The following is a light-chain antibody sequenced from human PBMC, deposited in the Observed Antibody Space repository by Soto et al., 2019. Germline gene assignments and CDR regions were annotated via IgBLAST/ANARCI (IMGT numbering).Light chain of an antibody. V-gene: IGLV2-8*01. CDR3: SSNAGSNTGV. CDR2: EVS. CDR1: SGDVGGYKY. J-gene: IGLJ3*02. Sequence: QSALTQPPAASGSPGQSVTISCTGTSGDVGGYKYVSWYQQHPGKAPKLLIYEVSQRPSGVPDRFSGSKSGNPASLTVSGLQAEDEADYYCSSNAGSNTGVLGGGTKVTVL.